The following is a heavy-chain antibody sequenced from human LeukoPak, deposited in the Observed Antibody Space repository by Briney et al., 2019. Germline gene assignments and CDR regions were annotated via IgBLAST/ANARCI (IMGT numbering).Heavy chain of an antibody. CDR3: ARSVAGVDY. CDR1: GFTFSSYS. V-gene: IGHV3-48*01. J-gene: IGHJ4*02. D-gene: IGHD6-19*01. CDR2: ISSSGSTI. Sequence: TGGSLRLSCAASGFTFSSYSMNWVRQAPGKGLEWVSYISSSGSTIHYTDSVKGRFTISRDNAKNSLYLQMNSLRAEDTAVYYCARSVAGVDYWGQGTLVTVSS.